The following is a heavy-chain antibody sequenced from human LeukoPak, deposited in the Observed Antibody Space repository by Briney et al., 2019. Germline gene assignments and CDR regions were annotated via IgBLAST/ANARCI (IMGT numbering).Heavy chain of an antibody. CDR2: IYYSGST. V-gene: IGHV4-59*08. J-gene: IGHJ4*02. CDR3: ARHSSSGWYLDY. CDR1: GGSISSYY. Sequence: SETLSLTCTVSGGSISSYYWSWIRQPPGKGLEWIGHIYYSGSTNYNPSLKSRVTISVDTSKNQFSLKLSSVTAADTAVYYCARHSSSGWYLDYWGQGTLVTVSS. D-gene: IGHD6-19*01.